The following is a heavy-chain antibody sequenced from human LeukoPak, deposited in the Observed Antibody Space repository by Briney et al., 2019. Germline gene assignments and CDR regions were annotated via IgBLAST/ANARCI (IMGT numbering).Heavy chain of an antibody. Sequence: SATLSLTCTVSGGAISGYYWSWIRQPPGKGLEWIGYIFYSGTTNYNPSLESRVTISVDTSKNQVSLKLSSVTAADTAVYYCAREGGYGSGSYSLDPWGQGALVTVSS. CDR3: AREGGYGSGSYSLDP. CDR2: IFYSGTT. J-gene: IGHJ5*02. V-gene: IGHV4-59*01. D-gene: IGHD3-10*01. CDR1: GGAISGYY.